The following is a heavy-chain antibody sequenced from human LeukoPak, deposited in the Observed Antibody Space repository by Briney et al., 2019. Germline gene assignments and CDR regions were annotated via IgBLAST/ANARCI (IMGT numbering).Heavy chain of an antibody. V-gene: IGHV4-59*08. Sequence: SETLSLTCTVSGGSIKSYYWSWIRQPPGKGLEWIGSIYYTGSTSYNPSLKSRGTLLLGTSKNHFSLKLSSVTAADTAVYYCARRRSSYYFDYWGQGTLVTVPS. CDR1: GGSIKSYY. D-gene: IGHD5-24*01. CDR2: IYYTGST. J-gene: IGHJ4*02. CDR3: ARRRSSYYFDY.